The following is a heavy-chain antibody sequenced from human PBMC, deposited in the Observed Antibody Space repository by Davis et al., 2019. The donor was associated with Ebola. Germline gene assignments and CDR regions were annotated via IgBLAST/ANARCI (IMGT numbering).Heavy chain of an antibody. Sequence: GSLKISCAASGFTFSRYAMHWVRQAPGKGLEWVAVISYDGSNKYYADSVKGRFTISRDNSKNTLYLQMNSLRAEDTAVYYCARDFSGSYWGIDYWGQGTLVTVSS. D-gene: IGHD1-26*01. CDR3: ARDFSGSYWGIDY. CDR1: GFTFSRYA. J-gene: IGHJ4*02. V-gene: IGHV3-30*04. CDR2: ISYDGSNK.